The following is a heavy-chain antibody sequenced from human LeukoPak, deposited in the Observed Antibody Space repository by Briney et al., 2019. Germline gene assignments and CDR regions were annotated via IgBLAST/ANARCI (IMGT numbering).Heavy chain of an antibody. CDR3: ARGGSIYSGYSRGSYFQH. D-gene: IGHD5-12*01. CDR2: INPNSGGT. J-gene: IGHJ1*01. V-gene: IGHV1-2*02. CDR1: GYTFTGYY. Sequence: ASVKVSCKASGYTFTGYYMHWVRQAPGQGLEWMGWINPNSGGTNYAQKFQGRVTMTRDTSISTAYMELSRLRSEDTAVYYCARGGSIYSGYSRGSYFQHWGQGTLVTVSS.